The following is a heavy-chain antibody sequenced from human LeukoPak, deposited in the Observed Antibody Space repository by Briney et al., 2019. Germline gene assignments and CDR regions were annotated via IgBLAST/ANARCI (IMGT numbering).Heavy chain of an antibody. V-gene: IGHV3-48*03. CDR1: GFTFTSYD. CDR3: ARDSYMFGSDY. CDR2: ISNGGGTI. J-gene: IGHJ4*02. D-gene: IGHD3-10*02. Sequence: GGSLRLSCVTSGFTFTSYDFNWVRQAPGKGLEWVSYISNGGGTIYYAYSVKGRFTISRDNAKNSVFLQMNTLRAEDTAVYYCARDSYMFGSDYWGQGTLVTVSS.